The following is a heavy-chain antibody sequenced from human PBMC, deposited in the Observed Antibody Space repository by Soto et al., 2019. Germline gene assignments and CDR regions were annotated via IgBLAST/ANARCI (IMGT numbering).Heavy chain of an antibody. CDR3: VKAGWFGESNIYYYYYGMDV. CDR1: GFTFSSYA. D-gene: IGHD3-10*01. J-gene: IGHJ6*02. CDR2: ISSNGGST. Sequence: GGSLRLSCSASGFTFSSYAMHWVRQAPGKGLEYVSAISSNGGSTYYADSVKCRFTISRDNSKNTLYLQMSSLRAEDTAVYYCVKAGWFGESNIYYYYYGMDVWGQGTTVTVSS. V-gene: IGHV3-64D*08.